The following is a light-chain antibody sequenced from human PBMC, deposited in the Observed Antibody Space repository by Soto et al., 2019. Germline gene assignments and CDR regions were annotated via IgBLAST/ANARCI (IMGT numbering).Light chain of an antibody. CDR2: DAS. V-gene: IGKV1-5*01. CDR1: QSISSW. J-gene: IGKJ1*01. CDR3: QQYNSYPGT. Sequence: DIQMTQSPSSLSASVGDTVTITCRASQSISSWLAWYQQKPGKAPKLLIYDASSLESGVPSRFSGSGSGTEFTLTISSLQPDDFATYYCQQYNSYPGTFGQGGKADVK.